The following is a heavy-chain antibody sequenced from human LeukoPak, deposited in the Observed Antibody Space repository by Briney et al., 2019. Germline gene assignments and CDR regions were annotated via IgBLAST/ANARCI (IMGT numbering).Heavy chain of an antibody. Sequence: PSETLSLTCTVSGGSISPYFWSWIRQPPGKGLEWIGYIYTDGSTKYNPSLKSRVTMSVDTSKNQFSLKMSSVTAADTAVYYCARDNWGIDYWGQGTLVTVSS. J-gene: IGHJ4*02. V-gene: IGHV4-4*09. CDR1: GGSISPYF. CDR3: ARDNWGIDY. CDR2: IYTDGST. D-gene: IGHD7-27*01.